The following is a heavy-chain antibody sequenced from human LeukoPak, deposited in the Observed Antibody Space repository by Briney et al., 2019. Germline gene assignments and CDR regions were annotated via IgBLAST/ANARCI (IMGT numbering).Heavy chain of an antibody. CDR1: GYTFTGYY. Sequence: ASVKVSCKASGYTFTGYYMHWVRQAPGQGLEWMGWINPNSGGTNYAQKFQGRVTMTRDTSISTAYMELSRLRSDDTAVYYYARVQDTAMVLDAFDIWGQGTMVTVSS. CDR2: INPNSGGT. D-gene: IGHD5-18*01. J-gene: IGHJ3*02. V-gene: IGHV1-2*02. CDR3: ARVQDTAMVLDAFDI.